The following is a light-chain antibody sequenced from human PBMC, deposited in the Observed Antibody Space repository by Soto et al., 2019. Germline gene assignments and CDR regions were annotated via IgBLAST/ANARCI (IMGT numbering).Light chain of an antibody. CDR1: QSISSW. J-gene: IGKJ1*01. V-gene: IGKV1-5*01. Sequence: DIQMSQSPSTLSASVGDRVTITCRASQSISSWLAWYQQKPGKAPKLLIYAASTLQSGVPSRFSGSGSGTDFTLTISCLQSEDFATYYCQQLKSYPQTFGQGTKVDIK. CDR2: AAS. CDR3: QQLKSYPQT.